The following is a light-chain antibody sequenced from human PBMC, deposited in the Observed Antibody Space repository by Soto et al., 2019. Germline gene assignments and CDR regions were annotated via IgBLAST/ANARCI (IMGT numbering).Light chain of an antibody. CDR1: SSDVGGYNY. Sequence: QSALTQPASVSGSPGQSITISCTGTSSDVGGYNYVSWYQQHPGKAPKLMISEVSNRPSGVSYRFSGSKSGNTASLTISGLQAEDEADYYCSSYTTSSTPVLFGGGTKLTVL. CDR2: EVS. CDR3: SSYTTSSTPVL. V-gene: IGLV2-14*01. J-gene: IGLJ2*01.